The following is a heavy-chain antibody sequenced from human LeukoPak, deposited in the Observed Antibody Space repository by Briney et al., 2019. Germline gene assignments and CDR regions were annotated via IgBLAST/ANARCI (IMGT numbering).Heavy chain of an antibody. J-gene: IGHJ4*02. V-gene: IGHV4-59*12. Sequence: SETLSLTCTVSGGSITNYYWAWIRQPPGKGLEWIGNIYYTGGTKYNPSLRSRVTISVDPSKNQFSLKLSSVTAADTAVYYCARRGRYSSSPAGYWGQGTLVTVSS. CDR3: ARRGRYSSSPAGY. CDR2: IYYTGGT. CDR1: GGSITNYY. D-gene: IGHD6-6*01.